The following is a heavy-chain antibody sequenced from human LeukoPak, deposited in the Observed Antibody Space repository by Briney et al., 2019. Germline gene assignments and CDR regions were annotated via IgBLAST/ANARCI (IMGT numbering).Heavy chain of an antibody. V-gene: IGHV1-2*02. D-gene: IGHD5-18*01. Sequence: GASVKVSCKASGYTFSDYYVHWVRQAPGQGLEWMGWMHPRSGGTNYAQKFQGRVTMTRDTSVTTAYMELSRLRSDDTAIYYCARAEGGFSYGSLVYWGQGTLVTVSP. J-gene: IGHJ4*02. CDR2: MHPRSGGT. CDR3: ARAEGGFSYGSLVY. CDR1: GYTFSDYY.